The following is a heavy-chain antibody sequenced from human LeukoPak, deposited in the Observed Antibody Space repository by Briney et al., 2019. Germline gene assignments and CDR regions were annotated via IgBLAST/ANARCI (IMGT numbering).Heavy chain of an antibody. CDR1: GFTFSSYE. CDR3: ARDPGSGYEEHFDY. V-gene: IGHV3-48*03. CDR2: ISSSGSTI. Sequence: GGSLRLSCAASGFTFSSYEMNWVRQAPGKGLEWVSYISSSGSTIYYADSVKGRFTISRDNAKDSLYLQMNSLRAEDTAVYYCARDPGSGYEEHFDYWGQGTLVTVSS. J-gene: IGHJ4*02. D-gene: IGHD5-12*01.